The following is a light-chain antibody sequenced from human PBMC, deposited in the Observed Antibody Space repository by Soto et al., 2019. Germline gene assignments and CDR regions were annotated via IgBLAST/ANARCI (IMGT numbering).Light chain of an antibody. J-gene: IGKJ1*01. Sequence: EIVMTQSPATLSLSPGERATLSCRASQSVSSSYLAWYQQKPGQAPRLLIYGASSRATGIPDRFSGSGSGTDFTLTISRLEPEDFAVYYCQQYGSSSTWTFGQGTKV. CDR2: GAS. V-gene: IGKV3-20*01. CDR1: QSVSSSY. CDR3: QQYGSSSTWT.